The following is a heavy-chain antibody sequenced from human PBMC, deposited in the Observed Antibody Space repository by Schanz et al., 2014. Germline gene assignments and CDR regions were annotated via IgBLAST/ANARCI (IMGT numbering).Heavy chain of an antibody. V-gene: IGHV4-30-2*01. CDR3: AREDRYYHGLDV. J-gene: IGHJ6*02. CDR1: GGSISRGFYS. Sequence: QLQLQESGSGLVKPSQTLSLTCAVSGGSISRGFYSWNWIRQPPGRGLEWIGCIYYSGSTYYNPSLKTRVTISIDRSKDQFSRGLTSGTAADTAVYYCAREDRYYHGLDVWGQGTTVTVS. CDR2: IYYSGST.